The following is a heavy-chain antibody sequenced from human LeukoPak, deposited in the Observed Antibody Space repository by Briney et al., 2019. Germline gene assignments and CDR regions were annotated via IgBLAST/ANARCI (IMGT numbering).Heavy chain of an antibody. CDR1: GFTFDDYA. Sequence: PGRSLRLSCAASGFTFDDYAMHWVRQAPGKGLEWVSGISWSSGNIGYADSVKGRFTISRDNAKNSLYLQMNSLRAEDTAVYYCARASSSWYYFDYWGQGTLVTVSS. CDR3: ARASSSWYYFDY. J-gene: IGHJ4*02. D-gene: IGHD6-13*01. V-gene: IGHV3-9*01. CDR2: ISWSSGNI.